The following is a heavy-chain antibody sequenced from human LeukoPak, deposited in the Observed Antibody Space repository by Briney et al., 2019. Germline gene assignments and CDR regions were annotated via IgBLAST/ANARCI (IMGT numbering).Heavy chain of an antibody. CDR1: GGTFSSYA. CDR2: IIPIFGAP. D-gene: IGHD3-22*01. CDR3: ARADSGGDSSGYKWFHP. Sequence: GASVKVSCKASGGTFSSYAISWVRQAPGQGLEWMGGIIPIFGAPNYAQKFQGRVTMTRDTSTSTVYMELSSLRPEDTAVYYCARADSGGDSSGYKWFHPWGQGTLVTVSS. V-gene: IGHV1-69*05. J-gene: IGHJ5*02.